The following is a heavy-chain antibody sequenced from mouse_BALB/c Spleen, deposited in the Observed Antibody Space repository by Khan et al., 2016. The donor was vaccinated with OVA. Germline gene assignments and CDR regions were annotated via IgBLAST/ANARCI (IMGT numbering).Heavy chain of an antibody. CDR1: GYTFTDFY. Sequence: VQLQESGAELARPGASVKLSCKASGYTFTDFYINWVKQRTGQGLEWIGEINPGSGDIYYNEKFKGKATLTADKSSSTAYMNLSSLTSEDSAVYFCARRNYFGYTFAYWGQGTLVTVSA. D-gene: IGHD1-2*01. CDR3: ARRNYFGYTFAY. V-gene: IGHV1-77*01. CDR2: INPGSGDI. J-gene: IGHJ3*01.